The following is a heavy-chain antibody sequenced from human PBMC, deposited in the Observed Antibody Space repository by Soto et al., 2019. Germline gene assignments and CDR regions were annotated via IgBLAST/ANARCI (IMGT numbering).Heavy chain of an antibody. Sequence: GGSLRLSCAASGFPFSNYAMTWVRQAPGKGLEWVSDVSSSGGSTNYADSVKGRFTVSRDNAKNSLYLQMNSLRVEDTALYYCARDPAWGSLDYWGLGTLVTVSS. V-gene: IGHV3-23*01. CDR1: GFPFSNYA. J-gene: IGHJ4*02. D-gene: IGHD7-27*01. CDR2: VSSSGGST. CDR3: ARDPAWGSLDY.